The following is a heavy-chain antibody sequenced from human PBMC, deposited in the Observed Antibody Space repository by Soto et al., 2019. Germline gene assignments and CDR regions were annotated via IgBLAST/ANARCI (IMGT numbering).Heavy chain of an antibody. CDR1: GYTFTGYY. CDR3: ARGRPWEPTPDGGYYFDY. CDR2: INPNSGGT. V-gene: IGHV1-2*04. Sequence: ASVKVSCQASGYTFTGYYMHWVRQAPGQGLEWMGWINPNSGGTNYAQKFQGWVTMTSDTSISTAYMELSRLRSDDTAVYYCARGRPWEPTPDGGYYFDYWGQGTLVTVSS. J-gene: IGHJ4*02. D-gene: IGHD1-26*01.